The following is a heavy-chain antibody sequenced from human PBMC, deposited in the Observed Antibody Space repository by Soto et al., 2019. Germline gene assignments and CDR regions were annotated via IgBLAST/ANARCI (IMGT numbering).Heavy chain of an antibody. J-gene: IGHJ6*02. CDR1: GFTFSIYG. CDR2: IWYDGSEK. D-gene: IGHD1-1*01. Sequence: GGSLRLSCAASGFTFSIYGIHWVRQAPGKGLEWVAIIWYDGSEKYHGDSVKGRFTISRDNSKNTLYLQMNSLGAEDTAVYYCARGTGHYYYGMDVWGQGTTVTVSS. V-gene: IGHV3-33*01. CDR3: ARGTGHYYYGMDV.